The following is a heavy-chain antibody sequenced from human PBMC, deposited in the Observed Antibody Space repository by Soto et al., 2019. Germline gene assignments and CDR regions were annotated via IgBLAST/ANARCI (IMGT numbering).Heavy chain of an antibody. CDR1: GYSFTSYW. CDR3: ARDRKYCSSTSCYDYYNYGMDV. J-gene: IGHJ6*02. Sequence: GESLKISCKGSGYSFTSYWIGWVRQMPGKGLEWMGIIYPGDSDTRYSPSFQGQVTISADKSISTAYLQWSSLKASDTAMYYCARDRKYCSSTSCYDYYNYGMDVWGQGTTVTVSS. V-gene: IGHV5-51*01. D-gene: IGHD2-2*01. CDR2: IYPGDSDT.